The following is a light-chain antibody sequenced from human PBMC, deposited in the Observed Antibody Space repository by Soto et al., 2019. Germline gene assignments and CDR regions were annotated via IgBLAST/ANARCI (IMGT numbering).Light chain of an antibody. V-gene: IGKV3-15*01. CDR1: QSVRSTY. CDR3: QQYNNWPRT. Sequence: EIVLTQSLGTLSLSPGERATLSCRASQSVRSTYLAWYQQKPGQAPRLLIHGATTRATGIPARFSGSGSGTELSLTISGLQSEDFAVYYCQQYNNWPRTFGQGTKVDIK. J-gene: IGKJ1*01. CDR2: GAT.